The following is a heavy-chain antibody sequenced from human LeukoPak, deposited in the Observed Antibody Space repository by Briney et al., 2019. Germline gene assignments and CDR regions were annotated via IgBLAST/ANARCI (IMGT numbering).Heavy chain of an antibody. J-gene: IGHJ4*02. D-gene: IGHD3-10*01. V-gene: IGHV3-7*03. Sequence: GGSLRLSCAASGFTFSSYWMSWVRQAPGKGLEWVANIKQDGSEKYYVDSVKGRFTISRDNAKNSLYLQMDSLRAEDTALYYCARGGANYYGSGSPGYWGQGTLVTVSS. CDR2: IKQDGSEK. CDR3: ARGGANYYGSGSPGY. CDR1: GFTFSSYW.